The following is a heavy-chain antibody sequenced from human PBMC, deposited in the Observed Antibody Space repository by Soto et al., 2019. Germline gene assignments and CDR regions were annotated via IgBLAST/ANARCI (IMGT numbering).Heavy chain of an antibody. CDR2: LSGSGGST. CDR3: ANGFPRHGDYPYSFDY. Sequence: EVQLLESGGGLVQPGGSLRLSCAASGFTFSSYAMSWVRQAPGKGLEWVSGLSGSGGSTDYADSVKGRFTISRDYSKNTMYLQMIRLRAEDTAVYDCANGFPRHGDYPYSFDYWGQGTLVTVSS. D-gene: IGHD4-17*01. CDR1: GFTFSSYA. J-gene: IGHJ4*02. V-gene: IGHV3-23*01.